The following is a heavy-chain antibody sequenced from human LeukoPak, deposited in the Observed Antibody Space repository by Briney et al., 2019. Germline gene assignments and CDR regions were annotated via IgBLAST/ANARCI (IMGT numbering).Heavy chain of an antibody. D-gene: IGHD6-13*01. V-gene: IGHV1-18*01. Sequence: VASVKVSCKASGYTFASYGITWVRQAPGQGLEWMGWISGYNGNTNYAQKPQGRVTMTTDTSTSIAYMELRSLRSDDTAVYYCARVFRGRGAAGTGYYYYYMDVWGKGTTVTVSS. CDR1: GYTFASYG. J-gene: IGHJ6*03. CDR3: ARVFRGRGAAGTGYYYYYMDV. CDR2: ISGYNGNT.